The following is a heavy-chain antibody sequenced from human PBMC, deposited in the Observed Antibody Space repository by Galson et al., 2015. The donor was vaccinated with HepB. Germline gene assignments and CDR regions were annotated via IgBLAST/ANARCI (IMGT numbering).Heavy chain of an antibody. CDR1: GFTFSSYG. CDR3: AKDTNQMGIGTHWYFDL. V-gene: IGHV3-30*02. Sequence: SLRLSCAASGFTFSSYGMHWVRQAPGKGLEWVAFIRYDRSNKYYADSVKGRFTISRDNSKNTLYLQMNSLRAEDTAVYYCAKDTNQMGIGTHWYFDLWGRGTLVTVSS. CDR2: IRYDRSNK. J-gene: IGHJ2*01. D-gene: IGHD2-8*01.